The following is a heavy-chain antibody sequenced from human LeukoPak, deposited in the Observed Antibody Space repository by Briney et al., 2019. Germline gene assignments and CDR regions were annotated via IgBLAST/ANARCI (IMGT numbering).Heavy chain of an antibody. D-gene: IGHD3-16*01. V-gene: IGHV3-33*01. CDR3: ARGMGYSFDY. CDR2: ILYDGSNK. Sequence: GRSLRLSCAASGFTFSDYGIHWVRQAPGKGLEWVAVILYDGSNKYYADSVKGRFTISRDNSKNTLYLQMNSLRAEDTAVYYCARGMGYSFDYWGRGTLVTVSS. J-gene: IGHJ4*02. CDR1: GFTFSDYG.